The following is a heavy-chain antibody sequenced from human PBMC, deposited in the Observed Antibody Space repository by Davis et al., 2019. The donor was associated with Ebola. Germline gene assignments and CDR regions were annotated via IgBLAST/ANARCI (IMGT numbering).Heavy chain of an antibody. J-gene: IGHJ6*02. CDR1: GFTFSSYG. Sequence: PGGSLRLSCAASGFTFSSYGMHWVRQAPGKGLEWVAVIWYDGSNKYYADSVKGRFTISRDNSKNTLYLQMNSLRAEDTAVYYCAREGYCSSTSCYLRGDYYYYGMDVWGQGTTVTVSS. CDR2: IWYDGSNK. D-gene: IGHD2-2*01. CDR3: AREGYCSSTSCYLRGDYYYYGMDV. V-gene: IGHV3-33*01.